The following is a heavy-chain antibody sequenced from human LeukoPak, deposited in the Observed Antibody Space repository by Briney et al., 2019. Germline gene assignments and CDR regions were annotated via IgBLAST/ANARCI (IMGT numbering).Heavy chain of an antibody. D-gene: IGHD6-13*01. CDR2: IIPIFGTA. J-gene: IGHJ3*02. Sequence: ASVKVSCKASGYTFTSYGISWVRQAPGQGLEWMGGIIPIFGTANYAQKFQGGVTITADESTSTAYMELSSLRSEDTAVYYCASGIAAAGNLDAFDIWGQGTMVTVSS. CDR3: ASGIAAAGNLDAFDI. CDR1: GYTFTSYG. V-gene: IGHV1-69*13.